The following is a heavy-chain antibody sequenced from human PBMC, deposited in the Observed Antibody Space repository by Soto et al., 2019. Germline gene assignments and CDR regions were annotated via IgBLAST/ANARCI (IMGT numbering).Heavy chain of an antibody. CDR2: MNPNSGNT. V-gene: IGHV1-8*01. Sequence: GASVKVSCKASGYTFTSYDINWVRQATGQGLEWMGWMNPNSGNTGYAQKLQGRVTMTTDTSMSTAYMELRSLRSDDTAVYYCARGPIVVVPAAMYYYYYYMDVWGKGTTVTVSS. J-gene: IGHJ6*03. CDR1: GYTFTSYD. CDR3: ARGPIVVVPAAMYYYYYYMDV. D-gene: IGHD2-2*01.